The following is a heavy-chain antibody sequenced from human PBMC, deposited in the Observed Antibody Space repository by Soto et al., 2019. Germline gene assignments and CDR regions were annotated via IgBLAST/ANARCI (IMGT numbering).Heavy chain of an antibody. CDR3: ARVELGTVTTQNWFDP. Sequence: ASETLSLTCTVSGGSISSYYWSWIRQPPGKGLEWIGYIYYSGSTYYNPSLKSRVTISVDTSKNQFSLKLSSVTAADTAVYYCARVELGTVTTQNWFDPWGQGTLVTVSS. D-gene: IGHD4-4*01. V-gene: IGHV4-59*12. CDR2: IYYSGST. J-gene: IGHJ5*02. CDR1: GGSISSYY.